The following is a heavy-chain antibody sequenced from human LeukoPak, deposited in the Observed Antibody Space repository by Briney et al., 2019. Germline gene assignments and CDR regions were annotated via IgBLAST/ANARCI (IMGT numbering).Heavy chain of an antibody. V-gene: IGHV4-59*08. J-gene: IGHJ3*02. CDR1: GGSISSYY. CDR2: IYYSGST. CDR3: ARFMTTVTSYAFDM. Sequence: SETLSLTCTVSGGSISSYYWSWIRQPPGKGLEWLGYIYYSGSTYYSPSLRSRVTMSLDTSKNQFSLRLRSVTAADTAVYYCARFMTTVTSYAFDMWGRGTMVTVSS. D-gene: IGHD4-11*01.